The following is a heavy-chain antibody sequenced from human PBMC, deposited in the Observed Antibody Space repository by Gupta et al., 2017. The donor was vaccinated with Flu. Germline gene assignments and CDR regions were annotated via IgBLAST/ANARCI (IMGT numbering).Heavy chain of an antibody. V-gene: IGHV1-46*01. J-gene: IGHJ4*02. CDR2: INPRDGST. Sequence: QAPGQGLEWMGLINPRDGSTNYAQKFQGRVIMTTYTSTSTVYRDLSSLGSDDAAVYYCARDPLVRGLRHFDHWGQGTLVTVSS. D-gene: IGHD3-10*01. CDR3: ARDPLVRGLRHFDH.